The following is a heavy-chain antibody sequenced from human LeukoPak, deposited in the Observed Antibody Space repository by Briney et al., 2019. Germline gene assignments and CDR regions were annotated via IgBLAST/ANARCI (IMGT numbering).Heavy chain of an antibody. Sequence: GGSLRLSCAASGFAFSGYPMHWVRQAPGKGLEWVAVISYDGSNKYYADCVKGRFTISRDNSKNTLYLQMNSLRDEDTAVYYCTRELGATEFDYWGQGTLVAVSS. CDR2: ISYDGSNK. CDR3: TRELGATEFDY. J-gene: IGHJ4*02. CDR1: GFAFSGYP. D-gene: IGHD1-26*01. V-gene: IGHV3-30-3*01.